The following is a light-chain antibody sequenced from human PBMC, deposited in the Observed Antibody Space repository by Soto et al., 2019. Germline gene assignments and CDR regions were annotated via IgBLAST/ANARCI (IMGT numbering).Light chain of an antibody. CDR3: QQRSNWPPGLLT. Sequence: EIVLTQSPATLSLSPGERATFSCRASQSVSSYLAWYQQKPGQAPRLLIYDASNRATGIPARFSGSGSGTDFTLTISSLEPEDFAVYYCQQRSNWPPGLLTFGGGTKVDIK. J-gene: IGKJ4*01. CDR2: DAS. V-gene: IGKV3-11*01. CDR1: QSVSSY.